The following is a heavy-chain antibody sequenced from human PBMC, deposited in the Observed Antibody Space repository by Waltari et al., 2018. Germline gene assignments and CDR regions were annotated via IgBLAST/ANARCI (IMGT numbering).Heavy chain of an antibody. J-gene: IGHJ3*02. Sequence: QVTLKEAGPALVKPTQTLTLAATWSGFSIGTTGLRVTWIRQPPGKALGGLGRRDWDDDEYYSTSLRTRLTISKDTSKHQVVLTMTNMDPEDTATYYCARIVPDLGGYCSGGRCYASGGGGAFDIWGQGEMVTVSS. D-gene: IGHD2-15*01. CDR1: GFSIGTTGLR. CDR2: RDWDDDE. CDR3: ARIVPDLGGYCSGGRCYASGGGGAFDI. V-gene: IGHV2-70*04.